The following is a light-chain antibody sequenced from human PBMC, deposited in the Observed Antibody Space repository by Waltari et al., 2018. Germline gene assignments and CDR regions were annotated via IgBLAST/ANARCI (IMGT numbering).Light chain of an antibody. Sequence: FMLIQPHSVSDSPGKTVTIFSTRTRCSIAISLVPWFQQRPGSSPTTVIFEDNQRPGGVPDRFSGSIDSSYNSAALAFSVLQPGDEADSYCQSYDSSYPAVFGGGTQLTVL. CDR2: EDN. CDR1: RCSIAISL. J-gene: IGLJ7*01. V-gene: IGLV6-57*01. CDR3: QSYDSSYPAV.